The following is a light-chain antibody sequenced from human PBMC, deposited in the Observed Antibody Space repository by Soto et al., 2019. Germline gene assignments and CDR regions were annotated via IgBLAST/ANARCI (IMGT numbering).Light chain of an antibody. V-gene: IGKV3-15*01. CDR2: DAS. J-gene: IGKJ1*01. CDR3: QQCNDWPWT. CDR1: QSVRNN. Sequence: EIVMTQSPGTLSVSPGERLTLSCRASQSVRNNLAWYQQKHGQCPRILIYDASTRATGIPARFSGSGSGTECTLTISRLQSEDFQVYYCQQCNDWPWTFGQGTKVDIK.